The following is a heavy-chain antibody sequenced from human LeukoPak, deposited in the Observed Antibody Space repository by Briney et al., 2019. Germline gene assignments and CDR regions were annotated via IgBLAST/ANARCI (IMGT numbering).Heavy chain of an antibody. CDR1: GYSFTSYW. CDR3: ARHRYCSGGSCPKGAFDI. J-gene: IGHJ3*02. D-gene: IGHD2-15*01. V-gene: IGHV5-51*01. Sequence: GESLKISCKGSGYSFTSYWIGWVRQMPGKGLEWMGIIYPGDSDTRYSPSFQGQVTISADKSTSTAYLQWSSLKASDTAMYYCARHRYCSGGSCPKGAFDIWGQGTMVTVSS. CDR2: IYPGDSDT.